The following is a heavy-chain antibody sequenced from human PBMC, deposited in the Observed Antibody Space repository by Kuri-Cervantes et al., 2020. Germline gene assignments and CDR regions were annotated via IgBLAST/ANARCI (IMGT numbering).Heavy chain of an antibody. V-gene: IGHV3-74*01. CDR3: ARAIAVAGAFDI. J-gene: IGHJ3*02. D-gene: IGHD6-19*01. Sequence: GGSLRLSCAASGFTFSSYGMHWVRQAPGKGLVWVSRINSDGSSTSYADSVKGRFTISRDNAKNTLYLQMNSLRAEDTAVYYCARAIAVAGAFDIWGQGTMVTVSS. CDR2: INSDGSST. CDR1: GFTFSSYG.